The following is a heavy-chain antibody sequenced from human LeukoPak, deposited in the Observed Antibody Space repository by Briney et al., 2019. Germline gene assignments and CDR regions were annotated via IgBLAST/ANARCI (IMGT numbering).Heavy chain of an antibody. CDR2: INSRSSTI. J-gene: IGHJ4*02. D-gene: IGHD6-13*01. Sequence: GRSLRLSCTASGFTFSGYSMNYFRQAPGRGLEWVSYINSRSSTIYYADSVRGRFTVSRDNAKNSVYLQMDSLRAEDTAVYYCARYWSSWSADYWGQGTLVTVSS. CDR1: GFTFSGYS. V-gene: IGHV3-48*01. CDR3: ARYWSSWSADY.